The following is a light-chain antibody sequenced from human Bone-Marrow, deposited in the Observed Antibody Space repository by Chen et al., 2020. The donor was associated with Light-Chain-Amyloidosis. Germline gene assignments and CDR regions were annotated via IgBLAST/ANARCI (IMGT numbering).Light chain of an antibody. V-gene: IGLV2-14*01. CDR3: SSYTITNTLV. CDR2: EVT. J-gene: IGLJ1*01. Sequence: QSALTQPASVSATPGQSITISCTGTSSDVGGDNHVSWYQQHPDKAPKRLIYEVTNRPSWVPDRFSGSKSDNTASLTISGLQTEDEADYFCSSYTITNTLVFGSGTRVTVL. CDR1: SSDVGGDNH.